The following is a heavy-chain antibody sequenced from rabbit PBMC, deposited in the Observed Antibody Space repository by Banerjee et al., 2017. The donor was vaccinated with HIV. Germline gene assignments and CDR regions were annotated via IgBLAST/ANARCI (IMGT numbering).Heavy chain of an antibody. J-gene: IGHJ4*01. CDR2: INTNSGNA. CDR1: GFSFSSGW. CDR3: ARNYAVYGDPFNL. Sequence: QEQLEESGGDLVKPGASLTLTCTASGFSFSSGWICWVRQAPGKGLEWIACINTNSGNAVYASWAKGRFTISKTSSTTVTLQMTSLTAADTATYFCARNYAVYGDPFNLWGPGTLVTVS. V-gene: IGHV1S45*01. D-gene: IGHD2-1*01.